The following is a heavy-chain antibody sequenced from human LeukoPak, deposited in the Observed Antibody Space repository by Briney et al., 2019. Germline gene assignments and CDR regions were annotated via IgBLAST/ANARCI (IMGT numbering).Heavy chain of an antibody. CDR1: GGSISSGSYY. CDR3: ARHSSQGGWYLVFDI. D-gene: IGHD6-19*01. Sequence: PSQTLSLTCTVSGGSISSGSYYWSWIRQTPGKGLEWIGYVYYSGSTNYNPSLESRVTISVDTSKNQFSLSLNSVTAADTAVYYCARHSSQGGWYLVFDIWGQGTMVTVSS. CDR2: VYYSGST. J-gene: IGHJ3*02. V-gene: IGHV4-61*01.